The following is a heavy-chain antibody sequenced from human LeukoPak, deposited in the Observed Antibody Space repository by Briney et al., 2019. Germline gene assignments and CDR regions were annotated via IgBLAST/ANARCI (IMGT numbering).Heavy chain of an antibody. J-gene: IGHJ4*02. CDR1: GGSISSYY. Sequence: PSGTLSLTCTVSGGSISSYYWSWIRQPPGKGLEWIGYIYYSGSTNYNPSLKSRVTISVDTSKNQFSLKLSSVTAADTAVYYCARGFLEWLIDYWGQGTLVTVSS. CDR3: ARGFLEWLIDY. V-gene: IGHV4-59*01. CDR2: IYYSGST. D-gene: IGHD3-3*01.